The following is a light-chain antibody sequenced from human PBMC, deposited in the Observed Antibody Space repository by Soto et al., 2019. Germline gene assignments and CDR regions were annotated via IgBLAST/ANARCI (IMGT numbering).Light chain of an antibody. V-gene: IGKV1-9*01. Sequence: DIQLTQSPSFLSASVGDRVTITCRASQGISSYLAWYQQKPGKAPKLLIYAASTLQSGVPSRFSGSGSGTELTLTISSLQPEDFATYYCQQLNSYPQVTFGPGTKVDIK. J-gene: IGKJ3*01. CDR2: AAS. CDR1: QGISSY. CDR3: QQLNSYPQVT.